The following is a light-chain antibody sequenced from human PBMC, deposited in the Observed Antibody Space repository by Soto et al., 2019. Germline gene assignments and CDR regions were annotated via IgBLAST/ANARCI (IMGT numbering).Light chain of an antibody. J-gene: IGKJ5*01. Sequence: DIQMTPSPSSLSASVGDRVTITCQASQDIKNYLNWYQQKSGKAPKLLIYDASDLETGVPSRFSGSGSGTDFTLTISSLQSEDFATYYCQKLNSYPINCGQGKRRAIK. CDR2: DAS. CDR1: QDIKNY. CDR3: QKLNSYPIN. V-gene: IGKV1-33*01.